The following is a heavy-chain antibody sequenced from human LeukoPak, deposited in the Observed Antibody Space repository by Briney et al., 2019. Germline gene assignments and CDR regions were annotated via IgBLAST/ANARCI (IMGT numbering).Heavy chain of an antibody. CDR3: VRLGTWGGNAFDI. Sequence: GGSLRLSCAASGFTFSAYWMSWVRQAPGKGLEWVANIKYDGNEKYYVDSVKGRFTVSRDNAKYSVYLQLNSLRAEDTAIYYCVRLGTWGGNAFDIWGQGTMVTVSS. CDR1: GFTFSAYW. D-gene: IGHD7-27*01. J-gene: IGHJ3*02. V-gene: IGHV3-7*01. CDR2: IKYDGNEK.